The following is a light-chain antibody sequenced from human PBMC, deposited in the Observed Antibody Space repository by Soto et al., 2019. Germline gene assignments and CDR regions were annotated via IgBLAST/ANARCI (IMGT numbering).Light chain of an antibody. CDR1: KLGDKY. CDR3: QAWDSSTGEV. V-gene: IGLV3-1*01. J-gene: IGLJ2*01. CDR2: QDS. Sequence: SYELTQPPSVSVSPGQTASITCSGDKLGDKYACWYQQKPGQSLVLVIHQDSKRPSGIPERFSGSNSGNTATLTISGTQAMDEADYYCQAWDSSTGEVFGGGTQLTVL.